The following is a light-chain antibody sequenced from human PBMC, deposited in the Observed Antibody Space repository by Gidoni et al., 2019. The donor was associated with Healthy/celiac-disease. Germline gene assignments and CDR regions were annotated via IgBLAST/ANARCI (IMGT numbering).Light chain of an antibody. CDR1: KLGDKY. CDR2: QDS. V-gene: IGLV3-1*01. CDR3: QAWDSSLVV. Sequence: SYELTQPPSVSVSPGQTASITCSGDKLGDKYACWYQQKPGQSPVLVIYQDSKRPSGIPDRFSGSNSGNTATLTICGTQAMAEADYYLQAWDSSLVVFGGGTKLTVL. J-gene: IGLJ2*01.